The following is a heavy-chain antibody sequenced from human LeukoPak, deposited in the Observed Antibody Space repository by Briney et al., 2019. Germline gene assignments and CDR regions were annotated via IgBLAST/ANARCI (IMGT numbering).Heavy chain of an antibody. Sequence: PSETLSLTCTVSGGSISSYYWSWIRQPPGKGLEWIGSIYYSGSTYYNPSLKSRVTISVDTSKNQFSLKLSSVTAADTAVYYCARAFGLTTVVLLRFSTGKYYFDYWGQGTLVTVSS. V-gene: IGHV4-59*12. D-gene: IGHD4-23*01. CDR2: IYYSGST. CDR3: ARAFGLTTVVLLRFSTGKYYFDY. J-gene: IGHJ4*02. CDR1: GGSISSYY.